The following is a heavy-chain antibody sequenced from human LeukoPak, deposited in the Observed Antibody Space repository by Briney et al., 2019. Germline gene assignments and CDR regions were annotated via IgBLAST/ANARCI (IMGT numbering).Heavy chain of an antibody. CDR2: IYYSGST. CDR3: ARPRENVFDI. V-gene: IGHV4-39*01. Sequence: SETLSLTCTVSGGSISSGSNHWGWIRQPPGKGLEWIGTIYYSGSTYYNPSLKSRVTISVDTSKNQFSLKLSSVTAADTAVYYCARPRENVFDIWGQGTMVTVSS. D-gene: IGHD3-10*01. CDR1: GGSISSGSNH. J-gene: IGHJ3*02.